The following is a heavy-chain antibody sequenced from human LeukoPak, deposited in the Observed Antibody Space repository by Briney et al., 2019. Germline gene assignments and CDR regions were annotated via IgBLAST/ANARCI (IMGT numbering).Heavy chain of an antibody. V-gene: IGHV1-24*01. CDR1: GYTLTELS. CDR2: FDPEDGET. D-gene: IGHD3-16*01. Sequence: RASVTVSCQVTGYTLTELSMHWVRQAPGKGLEWMGGFDPEDGETIYAQKFQGSVTMTEDTSTDTAYMELSSLRSEGTAVYYCATVTPGYPPGYVYWGQGTLVTVSS. CDR3: ATVTPGYPPGYVY. J-gene: IGHJ4*02.